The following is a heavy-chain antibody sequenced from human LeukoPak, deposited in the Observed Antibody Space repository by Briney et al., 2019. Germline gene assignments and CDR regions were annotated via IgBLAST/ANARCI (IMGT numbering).Heavy chain of an antibody. CDR3: ASRIATAGSVDY. D-gene: IGHD6-13*01. V-gene: IGHV3-53*01. Sequence: GGSLRLSCGASGFTVSSNYMSWVRQAPGKGLECVSVIYSSGSTYYADSVKGRFTISRDNSKNTLHLQMNTLRAEDTAVYYCASRIATAGSVDYWGQGTLVTVSS. CDR1: GFTVSSNY. J-gene: IGHJ4*02. CDR2: IYSSGST.